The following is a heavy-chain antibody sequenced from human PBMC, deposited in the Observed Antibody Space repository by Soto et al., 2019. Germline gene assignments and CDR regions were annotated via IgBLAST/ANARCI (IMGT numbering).Heavy chain of an antibody. CDR3: ARDDRTGTAVLHY. V-gene: IGHV3-11*01. Sequence: QVQLVESGGGLVKPGGSLTLSCAASGFTFSGYYMSWIRQAPGKGLEWLSYIGHSGTTIYYADSVKGRFTISRDNAKNSLYLQMNSLRAEDTAMYYCARDDRTGTAVLHYWGQGTLVTVSS. CDR1: GFTFSGYY. D-gene: IGHD1-1*01. CDR2: IGHSGTTI. J-gene: IGHJ4*03.